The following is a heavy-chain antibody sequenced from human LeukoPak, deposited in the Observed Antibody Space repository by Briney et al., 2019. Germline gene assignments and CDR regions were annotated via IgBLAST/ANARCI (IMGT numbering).Heavy chain of an antibody. CDR2: IRYDGSNK. CDR3: AKAPSADHYYDSSGFGNYMDV. V-gene: IGHV3-30*02. CDR1: GFTFSSYG. Sequence: GGSLRLSCVASGFTFSSYGMHWVRQAPGKGLEWVAFIRYDGSNKYYADSVKGRFTISRDNSKNTLYLQMNSLRAEDTAVYYCAKAPSADHYYDSSGFGNYMDVWGKGTTVTVSS. D-gene: IGHD3-22*01. J-gene: IGHJ6*03.